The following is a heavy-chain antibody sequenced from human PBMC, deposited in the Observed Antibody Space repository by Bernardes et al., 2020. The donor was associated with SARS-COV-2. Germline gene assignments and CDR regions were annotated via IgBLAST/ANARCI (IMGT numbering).Heavy chain of an antibody. CDR1: GFTFSNYW. D-gene: IGHD6-25*01. CDR3: ARGYTSGWARGDFDF. Sequence: GGSLRLSCVASGFTFSNYWMHWVRQAPGKGLVWVARINSDVSSATYVDSVKGRFTITRDNAKNTVYLQMNSLRAEDTAIYYCARGYTSGWARGDFDFWGQGTLVTVSS. V-gene: IGHV3-74*01. J-gene: IGHJ4*02. CDR2: INSDVSSA.